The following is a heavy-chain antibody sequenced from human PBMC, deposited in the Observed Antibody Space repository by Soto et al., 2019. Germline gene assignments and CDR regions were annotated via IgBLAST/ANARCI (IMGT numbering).Heavy chain of an antibody. V-gene: IGHV1-3*01. J-gene: IGHJ4*02. D-gene: IGHD3-3*01. CDR3: ARALRDFWSAIGY. CDR2: INAGNGNT. Sequence: QVPLVQSGAEVKKPGASVKVSCKASGYTFTSYAMHWVRQAPGQRLEWMGWINAGNGNTKYSQKFQGRVTITRDTSASTAYMELSSLRSEDTAVYYCARALRDFWSAIGYWGQGTLVTVSS. CDR1: GYTFTSYA.